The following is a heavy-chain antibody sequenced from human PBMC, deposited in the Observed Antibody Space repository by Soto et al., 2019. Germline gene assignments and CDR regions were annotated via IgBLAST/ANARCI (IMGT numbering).Heavy chain of an antibody. J-gene: IGHJ4*02. CDR3: ARLSSSWSPRDY. D-gene: IGHD6-13*01. CDR2: IYYSGST. CDR1: GGSISSSSYY. V-gene: IGHV4-39*01. Sequence: QLQLQESGPGLVKPSETLSLTCTVSGGSISSSSYYWGWIRQPPGKGLEWIGSIYYSGSTYYNPSLKGRVTISVDTSKNQFSLKLSSVTAADTAVYYCARLSSSWSPRDYWGQGTLVTVSS.